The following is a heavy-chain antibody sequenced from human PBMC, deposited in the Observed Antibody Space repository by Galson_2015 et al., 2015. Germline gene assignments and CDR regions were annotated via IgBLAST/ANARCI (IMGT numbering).Heavy chain of an antibody. CDR1: GGTFSSYA. V-gene: IGHV1-69*06. Sequence: SVKVSCKASGGTFSSYAISWVRQAPGQGLEWMGGIIPIFGTANYAQKFQGRVTITADKSTSTAYMELSSLRSEDTAVYYCARARSGYSYGLEVYYYYYMDVWGKGTTVTVSS. CDR2: IIPIFGTA. D-gene: IGHD5-18*01. J-gene: IGHJ6*03. CDR3: ARARSGYSYGLEVYYYYYMDV.